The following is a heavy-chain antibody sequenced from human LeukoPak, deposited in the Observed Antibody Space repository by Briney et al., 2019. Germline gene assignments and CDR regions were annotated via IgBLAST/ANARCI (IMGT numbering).Heavy chain of an antibody. CDR1: GFTFSTYS. D-gene: IGHD5-18*01. CDR2: ISSSNNYI. J-gene: IGHJ4*02. V-gene: IGHV3-21*01. Sequence: GGSLRLSCAASGFTFSTYSMNWVRQAPGKGLEWVSSISSSNNYIYYADSVKGRFTISRDNAKNSLYLQMNSLRAEDTAVYYCARGPHVDAAMVTHHNFDYWGQGTLVTVSS. CDR3: ARGPHVDAAMVTHHNFDY.